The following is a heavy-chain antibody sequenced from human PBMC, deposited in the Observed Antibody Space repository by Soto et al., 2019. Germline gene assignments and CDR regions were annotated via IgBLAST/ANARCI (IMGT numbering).Heavy chain of an antibody. J-gene: IGHJ4*02. CDR1: GFTFSSYG. V-gene: IGHV3-30*18. CDR2: ISDNGDKR. D-gene: IGHD1-26*01. Sequence: QVQLVESGGGVVQPGRSLRLSCVASGFTFSSYGMHWVRQPPGKGLEWVALISDNGDKRYYADSVKGRFTISRDNSKNTLYLRMNGLRPGDTAVYFCAKARVRIVGANSFDCWGQGTLVTVSS. CDR3: AKARVRIVGANSFDC.